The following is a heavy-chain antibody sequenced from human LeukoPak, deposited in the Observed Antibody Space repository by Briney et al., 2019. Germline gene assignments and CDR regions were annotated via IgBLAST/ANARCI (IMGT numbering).Heavy chain of an antibody. V-gene: IGHV3-23*01. CDR2: IEYGESTT. Sequence: QAGGSLRLSCMVSGFTLSSYEMSWIRQAPGKGLEWVSSIEYGESTTHYADSVRGRFTISRDNYKNTLYLQMNSLRAEDTAVYYCAKDYEPLVGVHRWGDWFDPWGQGTLVTVSS. CDR3: AKDYEPLVGVHRWGDWFDP. CDR1: GFTLSSYE. D-gene: IGHD1-26*01. J-gene: IGHJ5*02.